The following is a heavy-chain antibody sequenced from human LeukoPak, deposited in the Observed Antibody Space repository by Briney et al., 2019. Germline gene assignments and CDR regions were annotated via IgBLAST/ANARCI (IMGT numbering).Heavy chain of an antibody. V-gene: IGHV3-7*01. J-gene: IGHJ4*02. CDR2: IKKTGSET. D-gene: IGHD3-3*01. Sequence: GGSLRLSCAASGFTFSHFWMSWVRQAPGKGLEWVAYIKKTGSETYYVDSVKGRFTISRDNAKNSLYLQMNSLRAEDTAVYYCARDFGGFLGSWGQGTLVTVSS. CDR3: ARDFGGFLGS. CDR1: GFTFSHFW.